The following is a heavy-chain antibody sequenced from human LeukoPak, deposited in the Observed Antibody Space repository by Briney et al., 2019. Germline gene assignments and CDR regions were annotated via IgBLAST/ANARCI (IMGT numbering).Heavy chain of an antibody. Sequence: ASVKVSCKASGGTFSSYAISWVRQAPGQGLEWMGWINPNSGDTYYAQKFQGRVTMTRNTSITTAYMELSSLRSEDTAMYYCASLIQNVYYGSEGAGYFDLWGRGTLVTVSS. J-gene: IGHJ2*01. CDR1: GGTFSSYA. CDR2: INPNSGDT. V-gene: IGHV1-8*02. CDR3: ASLIQNVYYGSEGAGYFDL. D-gene: IGHD3-10*01.